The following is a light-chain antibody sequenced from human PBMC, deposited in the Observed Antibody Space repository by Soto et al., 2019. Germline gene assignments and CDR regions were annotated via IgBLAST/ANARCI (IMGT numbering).Light chain of an antibody. CDR1: QGISNY. V-gene: IGKV1-39*01. Sequence: DIQMTQSPSSLSASVGDRVTITCRASQGISNYLNWYQQNPGEAPKLLIYAASILQGGATSRFSRRGSGTHSTHTISIQQAEDFATYYCQQSYGTPRFGQGTKVEVK. CDR3: QQSYGTPR. CDR2: AAS. J-gene: IGKJ1*01.